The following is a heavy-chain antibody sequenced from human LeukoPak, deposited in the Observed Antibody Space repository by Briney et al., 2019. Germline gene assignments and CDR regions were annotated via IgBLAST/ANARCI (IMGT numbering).Heavy chain of an antibody. J-gene: IGHJ4*02. Sequence: GASVKVSCKASGYTFTTYFMHWVRQAPGQGLEWMGIINPSDGGTTYAQKFQGRVTLTRDMSTSTVHMELSSLGSEDTAVYYCARESPLLYYFDYWGQGTLVTVSS. CDR2: INPSDGGT. CDR1: GYTFTTYF. V-gene: IGHV1-46*01. CDR3: ARESPLLYYFDY.